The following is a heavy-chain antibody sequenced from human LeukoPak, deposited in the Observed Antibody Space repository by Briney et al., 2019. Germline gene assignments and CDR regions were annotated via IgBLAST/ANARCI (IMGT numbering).Heavy chain of an antibody. CDR2: ISSSSSSV. J-gene: IGHJ4*02. Sequence: GGSLRLSCAASGFTFSSFRQNWVRQAPGKGLEWGSFISSSSSSVNYADSVKGRFTISRDNAKNSLYLQMNSLRAEDTAVYYCARDRDGTAYYPLDFRGQGTLVTVSS. V-gene: IGHV3-21*01. CDR1: GFTFSSFR. D-gene: IGHD3-22*01. CDR3: ARDRDGTAYYPLDF.